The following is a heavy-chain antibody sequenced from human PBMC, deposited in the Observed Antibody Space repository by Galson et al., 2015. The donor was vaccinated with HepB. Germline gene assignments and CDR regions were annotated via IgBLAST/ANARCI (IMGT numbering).Heavy chain of an antibody. CDR2: IKSKTDGGTT. V-gene: IGHV3-15*07. Sequence: SLRLSCAASGFTFSNAWMNWVRQAPGKGLEWVGRIKSKTDGGTTDYAAPVKGRFTISRDDSKNTLYLQMNSLKTEDTAVYYCTTDEYYYDSSGGNPYYYYYGMDVWGQGTTVTVSS. J-gene: IGHJ6*02. CDR1: GFTFSNAW. CDR3: TTDEYYYDSSGGNPYYYYYGMDV. D-gene: IGHD3-22*01.